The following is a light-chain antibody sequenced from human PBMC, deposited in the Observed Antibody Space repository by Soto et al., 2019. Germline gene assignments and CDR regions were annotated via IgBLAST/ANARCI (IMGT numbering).Light chain of an antibody. CDR1: KGISNY. Sequence: DIQMTQSPSSLSASIGDRVTIACRATKGISNYLAWYQQKPGQAPKLLIYGSSTLQSGVPSRFSGSGSGTDFTLTIRSLQPEDVATYYCQKYNTAPLTFGGGTKVEIK. V-gene: IGKV1-27*01. CDR2: GSS. J-gene: IGKJ4*01. CDR3: QKYNTAPLT.